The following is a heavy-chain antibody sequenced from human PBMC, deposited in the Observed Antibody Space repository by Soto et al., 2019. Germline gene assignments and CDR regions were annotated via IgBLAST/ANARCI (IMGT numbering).Heavy chain of an antibody. V-gene: IGHV1-18*01. CDR2: ISPYNGNT. D-gene: IGHD3-16*01. Sequence: QVQLVQSGDEVKKPGASVKVSCKASGYIFVNYGIAWVRQAPGQGLEWMGWISPYNGNTHYATKVQGRRTMTTDTSTSTAYMELGSLTSDDTAVYYCAMVDNYVTPTPQDVWGQGTTVTVSS. CDR1: GYIFVNYG. J-gene: IGHJ6*02. CDR3: AMVDNYVTPTPQDV.